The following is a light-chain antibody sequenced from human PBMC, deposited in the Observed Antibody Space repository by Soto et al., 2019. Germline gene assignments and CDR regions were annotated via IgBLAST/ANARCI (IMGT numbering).Light chain of an antibody. J-gene: IGLJ3*02. CDR2: EGI. Sequence: QSALTQPASVSGSLGQSITISCTGTSSDVGGYKFVSWYQHPPGIAPKLLIYEGIKRPSGISNRFSASKSGSTASLTISGLQAEDEADYYCCSYAHSTMVFGGGTKVTVL. V-gene: IGLV2-23*01. CDR3: CSYAHSTMV. CDR1: SSDVGGYKF.